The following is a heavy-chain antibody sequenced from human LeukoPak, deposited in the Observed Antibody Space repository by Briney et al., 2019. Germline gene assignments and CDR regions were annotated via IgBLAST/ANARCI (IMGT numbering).Heavy chain of an antibody. Sequence: PGGSLRLSCAASGFTVSSNYMSWVRQAPGKGLEWVSVIYSGGSTYYADSVKGRFTISRHNSKNTLYLQMNSLRAEDTAVYYCARDSSERFGEGGGAFNIWGQGTMVTVSS. D-gene: IGHD3-10*01. CDR2: IYSGGST. CDR3: ARDSSERFGEGGGAFNI. V-gene: IGHV3-53*04. J-gene: IGHJ3*02. CDR1: GFTVSSNY.